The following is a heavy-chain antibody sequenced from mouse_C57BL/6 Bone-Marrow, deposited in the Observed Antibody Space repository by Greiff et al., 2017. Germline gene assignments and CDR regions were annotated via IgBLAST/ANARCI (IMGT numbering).Heavy chain of an antibody. CDR2: FDPEDGDT. CDR3: TTPRWFGWFAY. D-gene: IGHD2-3*01. Sequence: EVHLVASGAELVRPGASVKLSCTASGFNIKDYYMHWVKQRPEQGLEWIGRFDPEDGDTEYAPKFQGKATMPADTSSNPAYLELSSLTSEDTAIYYCTTPRWFGWFAYWGQGTLVTVSA. V-gene: IGHV14-1*01. CDR1: GFNIKDYY. J-gene: IGHJ3*01.